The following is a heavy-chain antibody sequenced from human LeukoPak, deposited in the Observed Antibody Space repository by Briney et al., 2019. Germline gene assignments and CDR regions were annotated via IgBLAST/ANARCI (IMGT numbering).Heavy chain of an antibody. Sequence: SQTLSLTCTVSGASISSGGYYCSWIRQHPGKCLEWVGYIYYSGSPYYKPSIKSRVTISVETSKTQFSLKLSSVNAADTAVYYCARRVVPADSFDPWGQATLVTVSS. D-gene: IGHD2-2*01. CDR2: IYYSGSP. V-gene: IGHV4-31*03. CDR3: ARRVVPADSFDP. J-gene: IGHJ5*02. CDR1: GASISSGGYY.